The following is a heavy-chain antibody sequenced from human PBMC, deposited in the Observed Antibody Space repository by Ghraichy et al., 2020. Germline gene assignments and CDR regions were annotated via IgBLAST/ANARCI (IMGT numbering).Heavy chain of an antibody. CDR3: ARVYATLYGMDV. V-gene: IGHV3-11*01. J-gene: IGHJ6*02. CDR1: GFRFSDYY. D-gene: IGHD2-8*01. CDR2: ISSSGITI. Sequence: GESLNSSCAASGFRFSDYYMSWIRQAPGKGLEWVSYISSSGITIYYADSVKGRFTSSRDYAKKTLYLQMNSLRAEDTAVYFCARVYATLYGMDVWGQGTTVIVSS.